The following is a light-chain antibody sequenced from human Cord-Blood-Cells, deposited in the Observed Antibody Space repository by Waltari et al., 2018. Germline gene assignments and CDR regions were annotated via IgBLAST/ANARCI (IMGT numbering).Light chain of an antibody. CDR2: DVS. CDR1: SREVGGYHY. V-gene: IGLV2-14*01. CDR3: SSYTSSSTLVV. J-gene: IGLJ2*01. Sequence: QSALTQPASVSGSPGQSITISCTGTSREVGGYHYVSWYQQHPGKAPKLMIYDVSNRPSGVSNRFSGSKSGNTASLTISGLQAEDEADYYCSSYTSSSTLVVFGGGTKLTVL.